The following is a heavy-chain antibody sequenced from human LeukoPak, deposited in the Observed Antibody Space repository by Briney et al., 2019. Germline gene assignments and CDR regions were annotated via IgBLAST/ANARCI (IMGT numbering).Heavy chain of an antibody. D-gene: IGHD1-7*01. Sequence: SETLSLTCTVSGGSISSHYWSWIRQPPGKGLEWIVYIYYSGSTNYNPSLKSRVTISVDTSKNQFSLKLSSVTAADTAVYYCARGGTGTTRTGYYYYMDVWGKGTTVTVSS. J-gene: IGHJ6*03. CDR3: ARGGTGTTRTGYYYYMDV. V-gene: IGHV4-59*11. CDR2: IYYSGST. CDR1: GGSISSHY.